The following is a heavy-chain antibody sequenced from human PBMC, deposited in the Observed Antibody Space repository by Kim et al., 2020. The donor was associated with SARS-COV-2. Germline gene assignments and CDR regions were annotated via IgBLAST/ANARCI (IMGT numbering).Heavy chain of an antibody. J-gene: IGHJ5*01. CDR1: GDSVSSKSAA. V-gene: IGHV6-1*01. Sequence: SQTLSLTCAISGDSVSSKSAAWNWIRQSPSRGLEWLGRTYYRSKWNNDYAVSVKSRITISPDTSKNHFSLQLNSVTPEDTAVYYCARESPWCSGDTCYSRWVNSRGQRTLVTVSS. CDR3: ARESPWCSGDTCYSRWVNS. CDR2: TYYRSKWNN. D-gene: IGHD2-15*01.